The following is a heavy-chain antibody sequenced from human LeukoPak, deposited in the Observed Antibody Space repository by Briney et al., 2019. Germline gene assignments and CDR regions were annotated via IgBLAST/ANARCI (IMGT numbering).Heavy chain of an antibody. CDR2: INPNSGGT. CDR1: GYTFTGYY. J-gene: IGHJ4*02. Sequence: ASVKVSCKASGYTFTGYYMHWVRQAPGQGLEWMGRINPNSGGTNYAQKFQGRVTMTSDTSISTAYMELSRLRSDDTAVYYCARDKYIYGPNYFDYWGQGTLVTVSS. D-gene: IGHD5-18*01. V-gene: IGHV1-2*06. CDR3: ARDKYIYGPNYFDY.